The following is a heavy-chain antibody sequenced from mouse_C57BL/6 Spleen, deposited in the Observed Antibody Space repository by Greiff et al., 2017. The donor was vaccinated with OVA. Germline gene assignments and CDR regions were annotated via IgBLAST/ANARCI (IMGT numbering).Heavy chain of an antibody. J-gene: IGHJ4*01. CDR2: IYPGSGNT. D-gene: IGHD2-5*01. CDR1: GYTFTDYY. V-gene: IGHV1-76*01. CDR3: AKEKYSNPYYAMDY. Sequence: VKLMESGAELVRPGASVKLSCKASGYTFTDYYINWVKQRPGQGLEWIARIYPGSGNTYYNEKFKGKATLTAEKSSSTAYMQLSSLTFEDSAVYFCAKEKYSNPYYAMDYWGQGTSVTVSS.